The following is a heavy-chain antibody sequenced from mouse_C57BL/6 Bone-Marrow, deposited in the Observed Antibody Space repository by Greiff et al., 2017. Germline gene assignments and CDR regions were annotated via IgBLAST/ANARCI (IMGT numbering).Heavy chain of an antibody. CDR2: IHPNSGST. Sequence: QVQLQQPGAELVKPGASVKLSCKASGYTFTSYWMHWVKQRPGQGLEWIGMIHPNSGSTNYNEKFKSKATLTVDNSSSTAYMQLSSLASEDSAVYYGARGAYWYFDVWGTGTTVTGSS. J-gene: IGHJ1*03. CDR1: GYTFTSYW. V-gene: IGHV1-64*01. CDR3: ARGAYWYFDV.